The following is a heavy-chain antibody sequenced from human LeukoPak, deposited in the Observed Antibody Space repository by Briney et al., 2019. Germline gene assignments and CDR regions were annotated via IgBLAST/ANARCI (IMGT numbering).Heavy chain of an antibody. Sequence: GGSLRLSCAASGFSFSGYWMTWVRRAPGKGLEWVANIKGDGSEKYYADFVKGRFTISRDNAKNSLDLQMNSLRAEDTAVYYCARRGSTDYWGQGTLVTVSS. CDR3: ARRGSTDY. CDR2: IKGDGSEK. J-gene: IGHJ4*02. D-gene: IGHD2/OR15-2a*01. CDR1: GFSFSGYW. V-gene: IGHV3-7*03.